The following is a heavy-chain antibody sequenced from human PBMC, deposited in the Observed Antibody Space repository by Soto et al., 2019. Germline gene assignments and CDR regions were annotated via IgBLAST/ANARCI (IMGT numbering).Heavy chain of an antibody. CDR1: GFTFSSYA. V-gene: IGHV3-23*01. CDR2: ISGSGGST. Sequence: GGSLRLSCAASGFTFSSYAMSWVRQAPGKGLEWVSAISGSGGSTYYADSVKGRFTISRDNSKNTLYLQMNSLRAEDTAVYYCAKSITMVRGVIIDGDNFDYWGQGTLVTVSS. D-gene: IGHD3-10*01. CDR3: AKSITMVRGVIIDGDNFDY. J-gene: IGHJ4*02.